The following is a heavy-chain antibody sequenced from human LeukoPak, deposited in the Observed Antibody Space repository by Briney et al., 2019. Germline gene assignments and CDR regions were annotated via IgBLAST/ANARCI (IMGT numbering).Heavy chain of an antibody. V-gene: IGHV3-48*03. CDR3: ARDPGVRGRRWTFDY. CDR2: ISSGGSTI. CDR1: GFTFNSYE. J-gene: IGHJ4*02. Sequence: GGSLRLSCAASGFTFNSYEMNWVRQAPGKGPEWVSYISSGGSTIYYADSVKGRFTISRVNAKNSLYLQMNSLRAEDTAVYYCARDPGVRGRRWTFDYWGQGTLVTVSS. D-gene: IGHD4-23*01.